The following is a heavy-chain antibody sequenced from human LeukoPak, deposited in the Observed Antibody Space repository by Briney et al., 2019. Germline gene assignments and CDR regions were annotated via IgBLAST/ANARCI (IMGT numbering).Heavy chain of an antibody. CDR1: GFTVSSNY. CDR2: IYSGGST. V-gene: IGHV3-53*01. J-gene: IGHJ4*02. D-gene: IGHD3-22*01. CDR3: ARDRVYDSSGYYYGPPVY. Sequence: GGSLRLSCAASGFTVSSNYMSWVRQAPGKGLEWVSVIYSGGSTYYADSVKGRFTISRDNSKNTLYLQMSSLRAEDTAVYYCARDRVYDSSGYYYGPPVYWGQGTLVTVSS.